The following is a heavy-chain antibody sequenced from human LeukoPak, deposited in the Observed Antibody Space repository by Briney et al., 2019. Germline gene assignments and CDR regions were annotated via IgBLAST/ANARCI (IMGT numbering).Heavy chain of an antibody. D-gene: IGHD1-7*01. CDR2: IYDGGST. V-gene: IGHV4-39*07. Sequence: PSETLSLTCTVSGGSISSSSYYWGWIRQPPGKGLEWIRSIYDGGSTYYNPSLRSRVTIAVDTSKNQFSLKVSSVTAADTAVYYCAGDREIGDNCNSGEHWFDPWGQGTLVTVSS. CDR3: AGDREIGDNCNSGEHWFDP. CDR1: GGSISSSSYY. J-gene: IGHJ5*02.